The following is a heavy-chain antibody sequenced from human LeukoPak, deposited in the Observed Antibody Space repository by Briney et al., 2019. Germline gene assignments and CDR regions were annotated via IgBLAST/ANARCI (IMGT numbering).Heavy chain of an antibody. Sequence: GGSLRLSCAATGFTFSSFSMHWVRQAPGKGLEWVAVLSYDGNNKYYADSVKGRFTISRDNSKNTLYLQMNSLRTEDTAVYYCAKGRVGANGYYYYGMDVWSQGTTVTVSS. CDR3: AKGRVGANGYYYYGMDV. J-gene: IGHJ6*02. D-gene: IGHD1-26*01. CDR2: LSYDGNNK. V-gene: IGHV3-30*18. CDR1: GFTFSSFS.